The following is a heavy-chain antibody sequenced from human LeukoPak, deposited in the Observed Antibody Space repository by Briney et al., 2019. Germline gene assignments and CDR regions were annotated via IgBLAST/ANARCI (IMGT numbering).Heavy chain of an antibody. CDR3: AKDHSGAGSYYGHDAFDI. D-gene: IGHD1-26*01. V-gene: IGHV3-30*02. CDR2: IRYDGSNK. Sequence: GGSLRLSCAASGFTFSSYGMHWVRQAPGKGLEWVAFIRYDGSNKYYADSVKGRFTISRDNSKNTLYLQMNSLRAEDTAVYYCAKDHSGAGSYYGHDAFDIWGQGTMVTVSS. CDR1: GFTFSSYG. J-gene: IGHJ3*02.